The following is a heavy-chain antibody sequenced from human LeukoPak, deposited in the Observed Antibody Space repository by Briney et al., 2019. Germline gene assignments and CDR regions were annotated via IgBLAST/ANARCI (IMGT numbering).Heavy chain of an antibody. CDR3: ARDDFEYSVHYGMDV. CDR1: GGSISSYY. Sequence: SETLSLTCSVSGGSISSYYWSWIRQPAGKGLEWIGRVHRSGDTNYNPSLKSRLTMSVETSKNQISLRLRSVSTADTAVYYCARDDFEYSVHYGMDVWGQGTTVTVSS. D-gene: IGHD3-9*01. J-gene: IGHJ6*02. CDR2: VHRSGDT. V-gene: IGHV4-4*07.